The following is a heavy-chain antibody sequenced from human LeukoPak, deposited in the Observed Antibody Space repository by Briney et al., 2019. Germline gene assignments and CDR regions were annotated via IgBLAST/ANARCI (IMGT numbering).Heavy chain of an antibody. J-gene: IGHJ4*02. CDR3: ARHNHGYDWDF. D-gene: IGHD5-12*01. CDR2: IIPILGIA. V-gene: IGHV1-69*04. CDR1: GGTFSSYA. Sequence: SVKVSCKASGGTFSSYAISWVRQAPGQGLEWMGRIIPILGIANYAQKFQGRVTITADKSTSTAYMELSSLRAEDTAVYYCARHNHGYDWDFWGQGTLVTVSS.